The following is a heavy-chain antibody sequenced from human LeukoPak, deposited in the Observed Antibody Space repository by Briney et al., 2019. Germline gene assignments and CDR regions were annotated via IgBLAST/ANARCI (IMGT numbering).Heavy chain of an antibody. Sequence: SETLSLTCAVYGGSFSGYCWSWIRQPPGKGLEWIGEINHSGSTNYNPSLKSRVTISVDTSKNQFSLKLSSVTAADTAVYYCARGGAPYCSSTSCEIDPWGQGTLVTVSS. J-gene: IGHJ5*02. CDR1: GGSFSGYC. CDR3: ARGGAPYCSSTSCEIDP. D-gene: IGHD2-2*01. V-gene: IGHV4-34*01. CDR2: INHSGST.